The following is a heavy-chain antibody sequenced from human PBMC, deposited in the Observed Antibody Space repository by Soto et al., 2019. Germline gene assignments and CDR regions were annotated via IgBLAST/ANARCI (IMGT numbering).Heavy chain of an antibody. Sequence: PGGSLRLSCAASGFTFSSYSMNWVRQAPGKGLEWVSYISSSSSTIYYADSVEGRFTISRDNAKNSLYLQMNSLRDEDTAVYYCARADSSGSDAFDIWGQGTMVTVSS. CDR2: ISSSSSTI. J-gene: IGHJ3*02. D-gene: IGHD3-22*01. CDR3: ARADSSGSDAFDI. CDR1: GFTFSSYS. V-gene: IGHV3-48*02.